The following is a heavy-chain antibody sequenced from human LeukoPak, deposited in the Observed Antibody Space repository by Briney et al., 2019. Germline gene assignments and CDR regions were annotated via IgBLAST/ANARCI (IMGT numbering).Heavy chain of an antibody. CDR2: ISSSGSTI. Sequence: GGSLRLSCAASGFTFSSYEMNWVRQAPGKGLEWVSYISSSGSTIYYADSVKGRFTISRDNAKNSLYLQMNSLRAEDTAIYYCARVGPAHIFPYPENYFDYWGQGTLVTVSS. V-gene: IGHV3-48*03. D-gene: IGHD3-3*02. J-gene: IGHJ4*02. CDR3: ARVGPAHIFPYPENYFDY. CDR1: GFTFSSYE.